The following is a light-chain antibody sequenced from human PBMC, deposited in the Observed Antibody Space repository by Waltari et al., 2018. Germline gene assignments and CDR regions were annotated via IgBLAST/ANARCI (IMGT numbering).Light chain of an antibody. V-gene: IGKV3-20*01. J-gene: IGKJ4*01. CDR2: SSY. CDR3: QQYDGIFVT. Sequence: EIVLTQSPGTLSLSPGDRATLSCGASQTVSTIALSWYQQKPGQAPRVLIYSSYNRATCIPDRFSGSGSATDFTHTINRLAPEDFAMYYCQQYDGIFVTFGGGTKVEI. CDR1: QTVSTIA.